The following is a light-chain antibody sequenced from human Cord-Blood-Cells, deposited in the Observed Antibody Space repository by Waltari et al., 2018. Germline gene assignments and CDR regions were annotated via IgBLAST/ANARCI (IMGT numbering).Light chain of an antibody. V-gene: IGKV3-20*01. CDR2: GAS. Sequence: EIVLTQSPGTLSLSPVEIATRACRPSQSVSSSYLAWYQQKPGQAPRLLIYGASSRATGIPDRFSGSGSGTDFTLTISRLEPEDFAVYYCQQYGSSPYTFGQGTKLEIK. CDR3: QQYGSSPYT. J-gene: IGKJ2*01. CDR1: QSVSSSY.